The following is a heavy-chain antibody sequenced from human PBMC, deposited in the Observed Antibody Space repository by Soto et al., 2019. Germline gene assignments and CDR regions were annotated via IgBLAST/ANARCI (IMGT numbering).Heavy chain of an antibody. CDR2: INPSGGST. CDR3: ARERDYDIVTGHATYYYYGMDV. D-gene: IGHD3-9*01. J-gene: IGHJ6*02. V-gene: IGHV1-46*01. Sequence: QVQLVQSGAEVKKPGASVKVSCKASGYTFTSYYMHWVRQAPGQGLEWMGIINPSGGSTSYAQKFRGRVAVTGDTSTSTVYMELSSLRSEDKAVYYCARERDYDIVTGHATYYYYGMDVGGPGTTVTVSS. CDR1: GYTFTSYY.